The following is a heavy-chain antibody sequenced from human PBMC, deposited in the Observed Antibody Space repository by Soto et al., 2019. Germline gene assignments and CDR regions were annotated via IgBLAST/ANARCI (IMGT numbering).Heavy chain of an antibody. D-gene: IGHD6-6*01. Sequence: RSSVKVSRKASGGTLSSYAISWVRQAPGQGLEWMGGIIPIFGTANYAQKFQGRVTITADKSTSTAYMELSSLRSEDTAVYYCAVSIAARPGRGFDYWGQGTLVTVSS. CDR3: AVSIAARPGRGFDY. CDR2: IIPIFGTA. CDR1: GGTLSSYA. J-gene: IGHJ4*02. V-gene: IGHV1-69*06.